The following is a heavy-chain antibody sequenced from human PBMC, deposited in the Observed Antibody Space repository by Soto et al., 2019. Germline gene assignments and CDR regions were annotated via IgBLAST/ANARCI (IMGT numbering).Heavy chain of an antibody. J-gene: IGHJ6*02. Sequence: PVGSRRLACAASGFTFSRYGMHWVRQAPGKGLEWVAVIWSDGNNKYYADSVKGRFTISRDNSKNTLYLQMNSLRAEDTALYFCSIGGDCSSTSFRYYYYDGMGVWGRGTTDTVSS. V-gene: IGHV3-33*01. D-gene: IGHD2-2*01. CDR1: GFTFSRYG. CDR2: IWSDGNNK. CDR3: SIGGDCSSTSFRYYYYDGMGV.